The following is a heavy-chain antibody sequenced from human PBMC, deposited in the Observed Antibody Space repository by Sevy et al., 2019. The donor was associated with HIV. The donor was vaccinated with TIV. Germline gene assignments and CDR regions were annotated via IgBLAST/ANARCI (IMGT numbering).Heavy chain of an antibody. CDR2: MNPSRGNT. CDR3: ARRRGFGELLGLGY. Sequence: ASVKVSCRTSGYTFTTYDINWVRQATGQGLEWMGWMNPSRGNTGSAQKFQGRLTMTRDTSTSTAYMELISLESKDTAVCYCARRRGFGELLGLGYWGQGTLVTVSS. J-gene: IGHJ4*02. V-gene: IGHV1-8*01. CDR1: GYTFTTYD. D-gene: IGHD3-10*01.